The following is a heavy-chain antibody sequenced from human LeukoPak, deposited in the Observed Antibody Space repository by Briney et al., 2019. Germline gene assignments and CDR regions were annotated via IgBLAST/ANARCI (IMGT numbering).Heavy chain of an antibody. V-gene: IGHV4-61*01. CDR3: ARISFDSSGFLTTDY. J-gene: IGHJ4*02. CDR2: IYYSGST. Sequence: SETLSLTCTVSGGSVSSGSYYWSWIRQTPGKGLEWIGYIYYSGSTNYNPSLKSRVTISVDTSKNQFSLKLSSVTAADTAVYYCARISFDSSGFLTTDYWGQGTLVTVSS. CDR1: GGSVSSGSYY. D-gene: IGHD3-22*01.